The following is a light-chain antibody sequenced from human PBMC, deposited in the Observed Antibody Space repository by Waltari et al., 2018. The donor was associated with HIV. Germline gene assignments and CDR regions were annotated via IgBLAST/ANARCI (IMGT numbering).Light chain of an antibody. CDR1: ALPKQY. Sequence: SYELTQPPSVSASPGQTARITCSGDALPKQYVYWYRQRPGQAPVLLIYKDNERPSGNPERFSGSSSGTTVTLTISGVQAEDEADYYCKAVESRGSRVFGGGTKLTVL. CDR3: KAVESRGSRV. CDR2: KDN. J-gene: IGLJ3*02. V-gene: IGLV3-25*03.